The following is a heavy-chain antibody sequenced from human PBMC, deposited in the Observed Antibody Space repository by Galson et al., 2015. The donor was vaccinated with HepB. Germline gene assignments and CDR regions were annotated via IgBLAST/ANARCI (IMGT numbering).Heavy chain of an antibody. CDR1: GFTFSSYA. J-gene: IGHJ4*02. D-gene: IGHD2-21*02. CDR3: ARAAYCGGDCYFDY. Sequence: SLRLSCAASGFTFSSYAMSWVRQAPGKGLEWVSAISGSGGSTYYADSVKGRFTISRDNSKNSLYLQMNSLRAEDTAVYYCARAAYCGGDCYFDYWGQGTLVTVSS. V-gene: IGHV3-23*01. CDR2: ISGSGGST.